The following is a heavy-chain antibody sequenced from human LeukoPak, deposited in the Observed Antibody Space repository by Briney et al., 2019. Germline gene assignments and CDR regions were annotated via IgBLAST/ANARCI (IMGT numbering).Heavy chain of an antibody. J-gene: IGHJ5*02. Sequence: SETLSLTCTVSSGSISSSSYYWGWIRQPPGKGLEWIGSIYYSGSTYYNPSLKSRVTISVDTSKNQFSLKLSSVTAADTAVYYCASYWGSSWHYGFDPWGQGTLVTVSS. CDR1: SGSISSSSYY. V-gene: IGHV4-39*01. CDR2: IYYSGST. D-gene: IGHD6-13*01. CDR3: ASYWGSSWHYGFDP.